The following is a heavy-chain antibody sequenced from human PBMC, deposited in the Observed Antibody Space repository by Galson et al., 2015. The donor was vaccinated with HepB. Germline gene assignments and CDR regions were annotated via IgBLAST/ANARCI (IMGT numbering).Heavy chain of an antibody. CDR1: GFTFTSSA. CDR3: AAEGRGGSHDGGYFDL. Sequence: SVKVSCKASGFTFTSSAVQWVRQARGQRLEWIGWIVVGSGNTNYAQKFQERVTITRGMSTSTAYMELSSRRSEDTAVYYCAAEGRGGSHDGGYFDLWGRGTLVTVSS. J-gene: IGHJ2*01. V-gene: IGHV1-58*01. D-gene: IGHD1-26*01. CDR2: IVVGSGNT.